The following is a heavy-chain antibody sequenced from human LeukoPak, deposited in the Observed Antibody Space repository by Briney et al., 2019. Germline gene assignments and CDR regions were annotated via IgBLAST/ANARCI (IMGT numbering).Heavy chain of an antibody. CDR2: ISYDGSNK. CDR1: GFTFSSYG. D-gene: IGHD1-26*01. V-gene: IGHV3-30*18. CDR3: AKSVFPKATDSYYYYGMDV. J-gene: IGHJ6*02. Sequence: GGSLRLSCAASGFTFSSYGMHWVRQAPGKGLEWVAVISYDGSNKYYADSVKGRFTISRDNSKSTLYLQMNSLRAEDTAVYYCAKSVFPKATDSYYYYGMDVWGQGTTVTVSS.